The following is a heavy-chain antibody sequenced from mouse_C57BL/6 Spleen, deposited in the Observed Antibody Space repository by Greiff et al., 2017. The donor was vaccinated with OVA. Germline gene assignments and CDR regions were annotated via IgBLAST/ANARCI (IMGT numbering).Heavy chain of an antibody. D-gene: IGHD3-2*01. CDR1: GYTFTDYY. CDR2: INPNNGGT. V-gene: IGHV1-26*01. CDR3: AGGTARATGDDARDY. Sequence: VQLQQSGPELVKPGASVKISCKASGYTFTDYYMNWVKQSHGKSLEWIGDINPNNGGTSYNQKFKGKATLTVDKSSSTAYMELRSLTSEDSAVYYCAGGTARATGDDARDYWGQGTSVTVSS. J-gene: IGHJ4*01.